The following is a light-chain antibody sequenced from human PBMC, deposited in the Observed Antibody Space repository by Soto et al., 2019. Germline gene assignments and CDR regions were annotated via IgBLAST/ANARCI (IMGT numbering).Light chain of an antibody. CDR2: GVS. J-gene: IGLJ1*01. CDR1: RNAVGHYNS. CDR3: TSYTTTTLEV. V-gene: IGLV2-14*01. Sequence: QSLLSEPASVSASPGQSITVCCTGSRNAVGHYNSFSWYQHHPGNAPILIIYGVSDRPSGVSNRFSGSKSGNTASLTISGLQAEDEADYYCTSYTTTTLEVFGTGTKVTVL.